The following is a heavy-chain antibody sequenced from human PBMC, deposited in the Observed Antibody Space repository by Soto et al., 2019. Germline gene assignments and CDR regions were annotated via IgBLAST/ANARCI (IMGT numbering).Heavy chain of an antibody. J-gene: IGHJ3*02. V-gene: IGHV2-5*02. CDR1: GFSLSTSGVG. Sequence: QITLKESGPTLVKPTQTLTLTCTFSGFSLSTSGVGVGWLRQPPGKALECLALIYWDDDKRYSPALKSRLTITKDTSKNQVVLTMTNMDPVDTGTYYCAHYGDYRTAFGIWGQGTMVTVSS. CDR2: IYWDDDK. D-gene: IGHD4-17*01. CDR3: AHYGDYRTAFGI.